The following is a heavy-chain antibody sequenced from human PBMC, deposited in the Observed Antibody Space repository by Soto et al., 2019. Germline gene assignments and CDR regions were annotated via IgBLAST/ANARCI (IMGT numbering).Heavy chain of an antibody. CDR2: INPNSGGT. D-gene: IGHD6-19*01. Sequence: AAVKVSCKASGYTLTGYYMHWVRQAPGQGLEWMGWINPNSGGTNYAQKFQGRVTMTRDTSISTAYMELSRLRSDDTAVYYCARSIAVAGFDPWGPGTLGTVSS. CDR1: GYTLTGYY. CDR3: ARSIAVAGFDP. J-gene: IGHJ5*02. V-gene: IGHV1-2*02.